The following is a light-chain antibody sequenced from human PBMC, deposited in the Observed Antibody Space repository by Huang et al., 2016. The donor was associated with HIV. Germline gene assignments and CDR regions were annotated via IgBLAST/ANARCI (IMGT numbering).Light chain of an antibody. CDR1: QSVSSRY. Sequence: EIVLTQSPGTLSLSPGERATLSCRASQSVSSRYLAWYQQKPGQAPRLLIYGASYRATGNPDRFSGSGSGTDFPLTISRLEPEDLAVYYCQQYGTSRIFTFGPGTRVDIK. CDR2: GAS. J-gene: IGKJ3*01. CDR3: QQYGTSRIFT. V-gene: IGKV3-20*01.